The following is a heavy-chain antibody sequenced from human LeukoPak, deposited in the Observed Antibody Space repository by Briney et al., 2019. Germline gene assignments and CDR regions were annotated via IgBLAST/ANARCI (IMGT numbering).Heavy chain of an antibody. D-gene: IGHD5-18*01. CDR3: ARTNLRGYSYGYGY. V-gene: IGHV1-2*02. CDR1: GYTFTGYY. CDR2: INPNSGGT. J-gene: IGHJ4*02. Sequence: WASVKVSCKASGYTFTGYYMHWVRQAPGQALEWMGWINPNSGGTNYAQKFQGRVTMTRDTSISTAYMELSRLRSDDTAVYYCARTNLRGYSYGYGYWGQGTLVTVSS.